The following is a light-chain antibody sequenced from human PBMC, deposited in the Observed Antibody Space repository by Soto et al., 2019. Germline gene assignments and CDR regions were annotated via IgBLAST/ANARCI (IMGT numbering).Light chain of an antibody. V-gene: IGKV3-15*01. CDR1: QSVSSN. Sequence: EIVMTQSPATLSVSPGERATLSCRASQSVSSNLAWYQQKTGQAPRLLIYGASTRATGIPARFSGAGSGTDFTLTISRLEPEEFAVYYCQQYGSSSWTFGQGTKVDIK. CDR3: QQYGSSSWT. CDR2: GAS. J-gene: IGKJ1*01.